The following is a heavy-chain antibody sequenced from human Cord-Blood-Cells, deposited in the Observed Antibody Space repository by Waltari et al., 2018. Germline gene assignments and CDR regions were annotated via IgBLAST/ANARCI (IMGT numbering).Heavy chain of an antibody. CDR1: GYSFTSYW. Sequence: EVQLVQSGAEVKKPGESLTISCKGSGYSFTSYWIGWVRQMPGEGLAWMGIIYPGDADPGYRLSFQGTVTISADKSISTAYLQGSSLKASDTAMYYCASSYGGEGYGDYFDDWGQGTLVTVSS. D-gene: IGHD3-16*01. CDR2: IYPGDADP. CDR3: ASSYGGEGYGDYFDD. V-gene: IGHV5-51*01. J-gene: IGHJ4*02.